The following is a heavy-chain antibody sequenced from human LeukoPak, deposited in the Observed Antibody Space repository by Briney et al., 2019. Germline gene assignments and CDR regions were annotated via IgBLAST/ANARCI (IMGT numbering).Heavy chain of an antibody. CDR2: IKSKTDGGTT. Sequence: PGGSLRLSCAASGFTFSNAWMSWVRQAPGKGLEWVGRIKSKTDGGTTDYAAPVKGRFTISRDDSKNTLYLQMNSLKTEDTAVCYCTTDDMRGQQLVPSFDYWGQGTLVTVSS. D-gene: IGHD6-13*01. CDR1: GFTFSNAW. V-gene: IGHV3-15*01. CDR3: TTDDMRGQQLVPSFDY. J-gene: IGHJ4*02.